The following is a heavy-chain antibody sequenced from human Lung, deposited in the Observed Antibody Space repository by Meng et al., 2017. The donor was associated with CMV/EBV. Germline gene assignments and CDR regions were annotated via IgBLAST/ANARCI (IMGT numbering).Heavy chain of an antibody. CDR3: ARDSSGYAKSFYDYYGLDV. CDR1: GYTFTSHG. J-gene: IGHJ6*02. CDR2: ISGYNGDT. D-gene: IGHD2-2*01. V-gene: IGHV1-18*01. Sequence: ASVKVSXKASGYTFTSHGMSWVRQAPGQWLEWMGWISGYNGDTNYAQKLQGRVTMTTDTSTTTVYMELRSLRSDDTAVYYCARDSSGYAKSFYDYYGLDVWGQGTTVTVSS.